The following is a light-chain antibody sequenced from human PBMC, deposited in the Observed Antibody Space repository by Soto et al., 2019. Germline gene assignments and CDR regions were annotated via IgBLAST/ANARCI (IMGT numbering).Light chain of an antibody. V-gene: IGLV1-51*02. Sequence: QPVLTQPPSVSAAPGQKVTISCSGSSSNIGKNHVSWYQQVPGTAPKLLIYESNKRPSGIPDRFSGSKSGTSATLGIAGLQTGDEADYYCGTWDSSLTAVLFGGGTQLTVL. CDR2: ESN. J-gene: IGLJ2*01. CDR3: GTWDSSLTAVL. CDR1: SSNIGKNH.